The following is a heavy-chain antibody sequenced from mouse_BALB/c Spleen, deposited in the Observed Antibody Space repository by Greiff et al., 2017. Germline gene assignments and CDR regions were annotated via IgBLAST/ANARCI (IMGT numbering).Heavy chain of an antibody. V-gene: IGHV1-87*01. Sequence: QVQLKQSGAELARPGASVKLSCKASGYTFTSYWMQWVKQRPGQGLEWIGAIYPGDGDTRYTQKFKGKATLTADKSSSTAYMQLSSLASEDSAVYYCARDDCYYQYYFDYWGQGTTLTVSS. D-gene: IGHD2-3*01. CDR2: IYPGDGDT. CDR1: GYTFTSYW. CDR3: ARDDCYYQYYFDY. J-gene: IGHJ2*01.